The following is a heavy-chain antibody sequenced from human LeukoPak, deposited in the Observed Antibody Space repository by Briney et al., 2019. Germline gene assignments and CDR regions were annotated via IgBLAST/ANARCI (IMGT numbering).Heavy chain of an antibody. CDR1: GFTFSSYE. J-gene: IGHJ4*02. V-gene: IGHV3-48*03. Sequence: GGSLRLSCVASGFTFSSYEMNWVRQAPGKGLEWVSYISSSGSTIYYADSVKGRFTISRDNAKNTLYLQMNSLRAEDTAVYYCARESGYYFDYWGQGTLVTVSS. CDR2: ISSSGSTI. D-gene: IGHD3-10*01. CDR3: ARESGYYFDY.